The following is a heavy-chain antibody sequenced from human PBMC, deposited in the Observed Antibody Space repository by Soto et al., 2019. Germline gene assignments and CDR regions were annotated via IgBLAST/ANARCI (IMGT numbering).Heavy chain of an antibody. CDR2: IAYDGNNK. Sequence: QVQLVESGGGVVQPGRSLRLSCAASGFTFSSYSIHWVRQAPGKGLEWVGVIAYDGNNKYYADSVKARFTISRDNSKNTLFLQMNSLGAEDMAVYYCARALGGYYGVDVWGQGTSVTVSS. CDR1: GFTFSSYS. V-gene: IGHV3-30-3*01. CDR3: ARALGGYYGVDV. J-gene: IGHJ6*02.